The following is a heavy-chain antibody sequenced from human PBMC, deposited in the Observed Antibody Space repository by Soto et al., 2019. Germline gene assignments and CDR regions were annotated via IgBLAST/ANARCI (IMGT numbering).Heavy chain of an antibody. CDR2: SRNKANSYST. CDR3: ARFSGSYTRGLDY. CDR1: GFTFSDHY. V-gene: IGHV3-72*01. Sequence: EVQLVESGGGLVQPGGSLRLSCAASGFTFSDHYMDWVRQAPGKGLEWVGRSRNKANSYSTEYAASVKGRFTISRDDSKNSLYLQMNSLTTEDTSVYYCARFSGSYTRGLDYWGQGTLVTVSS. D-gene: IGHD1-26*01. J-gene: IGHJ4*02.